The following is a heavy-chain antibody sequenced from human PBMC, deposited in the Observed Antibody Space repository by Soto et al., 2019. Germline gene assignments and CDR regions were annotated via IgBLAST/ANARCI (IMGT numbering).Heavy chain of an antibody. D-gene: IGHD6-13*01. J-gene: IGHJ1*01. Sequence: EVQLVESGGGLVQPGGSLRLSCAASGFTFSSYSMNWVRQARGKGLEWVSYISSSSSTIYYADSVKGRFTISRDNAKNSLYLQMNSLRAEDTAVYYCARDLGSSWYPEYFQHWGQGTLVTVSS. CDR3: ARDLGSSWYPEYFQH. CDR1: GFTFSSYS. V-gene: IGHV3-48*01. CDR2: ISSSSSTI.